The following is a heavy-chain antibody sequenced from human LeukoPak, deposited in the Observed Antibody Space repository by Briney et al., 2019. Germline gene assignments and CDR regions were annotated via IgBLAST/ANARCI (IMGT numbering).Heavy chain of an antibody. CDR3: AKDLLWFGELSNDMDV. CDR1: GFTFSSYG. J-gene: IGHJ6*03. CDR2: IRYDGSNK. D-gene: IGHD3-10*01. Sequence: GGSLRLSCAASGFTFSSYGMHWVRQASGKGLEWVAFIRYDGSNKYYADSVKGRFTISRDNSKNTLYLQMNSLRAEDTAVYYCAKDLLWFGELSNDMDVWGKGTTVTVSS. V-gene: IGHV3-30*02.